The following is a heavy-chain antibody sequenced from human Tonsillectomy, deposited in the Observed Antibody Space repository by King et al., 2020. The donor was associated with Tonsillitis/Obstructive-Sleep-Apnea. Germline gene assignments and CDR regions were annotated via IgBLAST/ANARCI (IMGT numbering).Heavy chain of an antibody. V-gene: IGHV1-46*01. D-gene: IGHD3-10*02. J-gene: IGHJ4*02. Sequence: VQLVESGAEVKKPGASVKVSCKAYGYTFTRYYIHWVRQAPGQGLEWMGIINPSDGITTYAQKFQGRVPMTRDTSTNTVHMELSSLRSEDTAVYFCARDDKDVRYLDYWGQGTLVTVSS. CDR2: INPSDGIT. CDR1: GYTFTRYY. CDR3: ARDDKDVRYLDY.